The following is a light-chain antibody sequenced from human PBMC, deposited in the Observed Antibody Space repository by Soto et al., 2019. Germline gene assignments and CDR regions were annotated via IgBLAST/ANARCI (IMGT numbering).Light chain of an antibody. CDR2: GAS. J-gene: IGKJ1*01. V-gene: IGKV3-20*01. Sequence: EIVLTQSPGTLSLSPGARTTLSCRASQSVSSNYLGWYQQKPGQAPRLHIYGASMRATCIPDRFSASGSGADFTLTTRTLEPEDFAMYFCHNYDSSPWTFSQGTKV. CDR1: QSVSSNY. CDR3: HNYDSSPWT.